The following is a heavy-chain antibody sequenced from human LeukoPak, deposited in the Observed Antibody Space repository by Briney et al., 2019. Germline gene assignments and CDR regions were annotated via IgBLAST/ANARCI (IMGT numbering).Heavy chain of an antibody. V-gene: IGHV3-72*01. J-gene: IGHJ3*02. CDR2: IRRRINSSTT. CDR1: GFTFSDYI. CDR3: TRDGGDSVYSAFDI. D-gene: IGHD3-16*01. Sequence: GSLRLSCVASGFTFSDYILDWVRQAPGKGLEWVGRIRRRINSSTTEYAASVKDRFIISRDDSRNSLYLHMNSLKTEDTAVYHCTRDGGDSVYSAFDIWGQGTMVTVSS.